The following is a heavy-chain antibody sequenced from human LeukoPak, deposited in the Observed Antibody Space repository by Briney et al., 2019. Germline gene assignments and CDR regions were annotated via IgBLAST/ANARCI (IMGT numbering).Heavy chain of an antibody. CDR2: IIPIFGTA. V-gene: IGHV1-69*13. J-gene: IGHJ4*02. CDR3: ASRDGSGTYRDY. Sequence: GASVKVSCKASGGTFSSYAISWVRQAPGQGLEWMGGIIPIFGTANYAQKFQGRVTTTADESTSTAYMELSSLRSEDTAVYYCASRDGSGTYRDYWGQGTLVTVSS. CDR1: GGTFSSYA. D-gene: IGHD3-10*01.